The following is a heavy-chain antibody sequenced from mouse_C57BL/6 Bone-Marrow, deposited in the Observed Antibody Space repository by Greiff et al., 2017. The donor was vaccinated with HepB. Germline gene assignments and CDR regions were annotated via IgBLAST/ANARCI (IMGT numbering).Heavy chain of an antibody. J-gene: IGHJ1*03. Sequence: VHLVESGPGLVQPSQSLSITCTVSGFSLTSYGVHWVRQSPGKGLEWLGVIWSGGSTDYNAAFISRLSISKDNSKSQVFFKMNSLQADDTAIYYCARNWHSNYPHWYFDVWGTGTTVTVSS. V-gene: IGHV2-2*01. CDR3: ARNWHSNYPHWYFDV. CDR1: GFSLTSYG. CDR2: IWSGGST. D-gene: IGHD2-5*01.